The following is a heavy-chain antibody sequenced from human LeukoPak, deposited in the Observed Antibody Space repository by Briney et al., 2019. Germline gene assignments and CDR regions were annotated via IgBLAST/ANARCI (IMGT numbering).Heavy chain of an antibody. D-gene: IGHD3-22*01. Sequence: QSGGSLRLSCAASGFTFSSFAMTWVRQAPGKGLEWASVISGSGGRTYYADSVKGRFTLSRDNSNNTLSLEMSSLRAEDTAVYYCAREGTYYDSSGYYVSWGQGTLVTVSS. CDR3: AREGTYYDSSGYYVS. V-gene: IGHV3-23*01. CDR1: GFTFSSFA. CDR2: ISGSGGRT. J-gene: IGHJ5*02.